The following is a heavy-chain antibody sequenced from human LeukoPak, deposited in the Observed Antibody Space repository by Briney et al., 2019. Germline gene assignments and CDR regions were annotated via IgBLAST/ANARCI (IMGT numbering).Heavy chain of an antibody. V-gene: IGHV1-8*01. CDR2: INPNSGDT. CDR1: GYTFSTFD. Sequence: ASVKVSCMASGYTFSTFDINWVRQATGQGLEWMGWINPNSGDTGYAQKFQGRVTMTRNTSISTAYMELSSLRSEDTAVYYCARGQGYCSSISCLDNWFDPWGQGTLVTVSS. J-gene: IGHJ5*02. D-gene: IGHD2-2*01. CDR3: ARGQGYCSSISCLDNWFDP.